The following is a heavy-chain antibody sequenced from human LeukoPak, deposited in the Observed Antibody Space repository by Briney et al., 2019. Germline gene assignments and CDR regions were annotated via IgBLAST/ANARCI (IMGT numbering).Heavy chain of an antibody. CDR1: GFTFSSYS. CDR2: ISSSNSYI. J-gene: IGHJ6*04. V-gene: IGHV3-21*01. Sequence: PGGSLRLSCAASGFTFSSYSMNWVRQAPGKGLEWVSSISSSNSYIYYADSVKGRFTTSRDNAKNSLYLQMNSLRAEDTAVYYCARDSYDFWSGYSKGYNWGNGTTVTVSS. D-gene: IGHD3-3*01. CDR3: ARDSYDFWSGYSKGYN.